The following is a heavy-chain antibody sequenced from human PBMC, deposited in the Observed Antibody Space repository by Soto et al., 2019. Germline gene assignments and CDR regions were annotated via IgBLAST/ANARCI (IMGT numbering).Heavy chain of an antibody. CDR1: GYTFTGYY. CDR2: INPNSGGT. CDR3: AREGGSSSDWFDP. Sequence: SVKVSCKASGYTFTGYYMHWVRQAPGQGLEWMGWINPNSGGTNYAQKFQGWVTMTRDTSISTAYMELSRLRSDDTAVYYCAREGGSSSDWFDPWGQGTLVTVSS. J-gene: IGHJ5*02. V-gene: IGHV1-2*04. D-gene: IGHD6-6*01.